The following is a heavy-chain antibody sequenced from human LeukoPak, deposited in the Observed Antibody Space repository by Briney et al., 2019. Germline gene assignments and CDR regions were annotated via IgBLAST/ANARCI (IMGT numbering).Heavy chain of an antibody. CDR1: GFTFCDYT. Sequence: PGGSLRLSCTASGFTFCDYTMSWVRQAPGKGLEWVGFIRGKAYGGAAEYAASVKGRFTISRDESKSIAYLQMNSLKTEDSAVYYCTRAYDGSGYYYHYWGQGTLVTVSS. CDR3: TRAYDGSGYYYHY. J-gene: IGHJ4*02. CDR2: IRGKAYGGAA. V-gene: IGHV3-49*04. D-gene: IGHD3-22*01.